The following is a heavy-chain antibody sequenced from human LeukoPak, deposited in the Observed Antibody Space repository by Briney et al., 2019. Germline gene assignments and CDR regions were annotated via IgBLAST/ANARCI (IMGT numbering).Heavy chain of an antibody. CDR2: INSGSSNI. Sequence: PGGSLRLSCAASGFTFGTCSINWVRQAPGKGLEWVSYINSGSSNIFYADSGKGRFTISRVNAKNSLYLQMHSARTGDTAVVYCARAGYSSTWYHPYLDSWRQGTLVSVSS. D-gene: IGHD6-13*01. CDR3: ARAGYSSTWYHPYLDS. J-gene: IGHJ5*02. V-gene: IGHV3-48*04. CDR1: GFTFGTCS.